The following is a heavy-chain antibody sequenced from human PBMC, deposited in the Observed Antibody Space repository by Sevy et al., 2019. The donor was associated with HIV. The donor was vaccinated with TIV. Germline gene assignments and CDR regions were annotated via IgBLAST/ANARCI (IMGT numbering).Heavy chain of an antibody. CDR3: AKGSLEWLSALDY. Sequence: GGSLRLSCAASEFTFISYAMSWVRQAPGKGLEWVSDITGSGGTTYYADSVRGRFTISRDNSNNTLYLQMTSLGAEDTAVYYCAKGSLEWLSALDYWGQGTLVTVSS. CDR1: EFTFISYA. CDR2: ITGSGGTT. J-gene: IGHJ4*02. D-gene: IGHD3-3*01. V-gene: IGHV3-23*01.